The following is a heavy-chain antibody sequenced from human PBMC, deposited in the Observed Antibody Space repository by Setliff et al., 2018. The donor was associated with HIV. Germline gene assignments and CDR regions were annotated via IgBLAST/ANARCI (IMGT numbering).Heavy chain of an antibody. CDR2: IYNSGST. Sequence: LSLTCSVSGDSIGAYHWSWIRQPPGKGLEWIGSIYNSGSTNYNPSLTSRVTISVDTSKHQFSLKLSSVTAADTAVYYCARGDYPLSTVATIKGVVWFDPWGQGTLVTVSS. J-gene: IGHJ5*02. CDR3: ARGDYPLSTVATIKGVVWFDP. V-gene: IGHV4-59*01. D-gene: IGHD5-12*01. CDR1: GDSIGAYH.